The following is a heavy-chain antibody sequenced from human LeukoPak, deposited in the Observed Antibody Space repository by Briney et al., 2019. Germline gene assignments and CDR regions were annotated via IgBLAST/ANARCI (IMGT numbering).Heavy chain of an antibody. CDR1: GYTFDSYG. J-gene: IGHJ4*02. V-gene: IGHV1-18*01. CDR3: VRVLVGATTGFDY. D-gene: IGHD1-26*01. CDR2: ISPYNGNT. Sequence: ASVKVSCKTSGYTFDSYGIAWVRQAPGQGLEWMGWISPYNGNTKYEPKLQGRVTMTTDTSTSTAYMELWSLRSDDTAVYYCVRVLVGATTGFDYWGQGTLVTVSS.